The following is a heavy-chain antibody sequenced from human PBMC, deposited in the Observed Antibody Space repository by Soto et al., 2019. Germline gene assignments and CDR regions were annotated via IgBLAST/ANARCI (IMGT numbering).Heavy chain of an antibody. CDR2: TTYDGGIK. CDR3: AGALENPYFYYGLNV. D-gene: IGHD1-1*01. Sequence: GSLRLYGAASVFSCSSYGMEWVRLAPGKGLEWVAATTYDGGIKHYVDSVKGRFTISRDNSKNTLYLQMNSLRVKDTATYYCAGALENPYFYYGLNVWGQGTTVTVSS. V-gene: IGHV3-30*03. CDR1: VFSCSSYG. J-gene: IGHJ6*02.